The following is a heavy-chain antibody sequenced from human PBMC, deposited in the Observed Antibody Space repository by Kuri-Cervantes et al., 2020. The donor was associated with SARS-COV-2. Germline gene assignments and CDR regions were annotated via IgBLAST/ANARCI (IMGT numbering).Heavy chain of an antibody. CDR3: AKGIRRFLESLDY. CDR1: GFTFSSYA. CDR2: ISGSGGST. J-gene: IGHJ4*02. Sequence: GESLRLSCAASGFTFSSYAMSWVRQAPGKGLEWVSAISGSGGSTYYADSVKGRFTISRDNSKNTLYLQMNSLRAEDTAVYYCAKGIRRFLESLDYWGQGTLVTVSS. V-gene: IGHV3-23*01. D-gene: IGHD3-3*01.